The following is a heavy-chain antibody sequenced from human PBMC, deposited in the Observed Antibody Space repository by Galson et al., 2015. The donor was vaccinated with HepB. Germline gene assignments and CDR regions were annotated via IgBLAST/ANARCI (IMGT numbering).Heavy chain of an antibody. Sequence: SLRLSCAASGFTFSSCSMNWVRQAPGKGLEWVAVIWYDGSNKYYTDSVKGRFTISRDNSKNTLYLQMNSLRAEDTAVYYCARQQLAGDYYYYGMDVWGQGTTVTVSS. D-gene: IGHD6-13*01. V-gene: IGHV3-33*08. CDR3: ARQQLAGDYYYYGMDV. J-gene: IGHJ6*02. CDR2: IWYDGSNK. CDR1: GFTFSSCS.